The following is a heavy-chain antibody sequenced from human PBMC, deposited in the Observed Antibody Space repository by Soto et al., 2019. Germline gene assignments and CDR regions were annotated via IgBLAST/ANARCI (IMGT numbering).Heavy chain of an antibody. CDR3: ARDRGYSYGYGYYYYGMDV. CDR1: GFTFSSYG. V-gene: IGHV3-33*01. D-gene: IGHD5-18*01. Sequence: GGSLRLSCAASGFTFSSYGMHWVRQAPGKGLEWVAVIWNDGSNKYNADSVKGRFTISRDNSKNTLYLQMNSLRAEDTAVYYCARDRGYSYGYGYYYYGMDVWGQGTTVTVSS. J-gene: IGHJ6*02. CDR2: IWNDGSNK.